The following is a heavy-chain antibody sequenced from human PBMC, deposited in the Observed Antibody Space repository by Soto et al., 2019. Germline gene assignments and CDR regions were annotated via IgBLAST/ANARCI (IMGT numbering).Heavy chain of an antibody. CDR1: GGSISSYY. V-gene: IGHV4-59*01. CDR2: IYYSGST. CDR3: ASAKGIQLWYDY. D-gene: IGHD5-18*01. J-gene: IGHJ4*02. Sequence: SETLSLTCTVSGGSISSYYWSWIRQPPGKGLEWIGYIYYSGSTNYNPSLKSRVTISVDTSKNQFSLKLSSVTAADTAVYYCASAKGIQLWYDYWGQGTLVTVSS.